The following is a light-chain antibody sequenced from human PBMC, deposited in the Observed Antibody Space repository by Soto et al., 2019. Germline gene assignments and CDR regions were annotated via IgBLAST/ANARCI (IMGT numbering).Light chain of an antibody. J-gene: IGKJ2*01. V-gene: IGKV3-15*01. Sequence: DIVLTQSPATLSVSPGESATLSCRASQSVSRALAWYQHVPGQAPRLLIYDSSTRATGVPARFSGSRSGTRFTLTISSLQSEDFAVYYCQQYNSWPPRYTFGQGTKLQI. CDR2: DSS. CDR1: QSVSRA. CDR3: QQYNSWPPRYT.